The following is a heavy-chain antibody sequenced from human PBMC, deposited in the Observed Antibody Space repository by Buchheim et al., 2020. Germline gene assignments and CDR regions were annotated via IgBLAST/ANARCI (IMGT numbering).Heavy chain of an antibody. V-gene: IGHV4-39*07. CDR3: AREGWGAKSEDDD. Sequence: HLHLQESGPGLVKPSETLSLTCSVSGDSIRSSAYFWGWIRQSPGRALEWIASINYSGRAFYNPSLESRVTMSLDTPNNQFSLKLHSVTAADTAVYYCAREGWGAKSEDDDWGPGTL. D-gene: IGHD3-16*01. J-gene: IGHJ4*02. CDR1: GDSIRSSAYF. CDR2: INYSGRA.